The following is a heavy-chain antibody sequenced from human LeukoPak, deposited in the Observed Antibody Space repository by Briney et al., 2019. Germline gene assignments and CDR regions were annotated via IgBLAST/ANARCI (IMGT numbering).Heavy chain of an antibody. Sequence: SVKVSCKASGGTFSSYAISWVRQAPGQGLEWMGGIIPIFGTANYAQKFQGRVTITADKSTSTAYMELSSLRSEDTAVYYCARVRLRYFDWHAFDIWGQGTMVTVSS. J-gene: IGHJ3*02. CDR1: GGTFSSYA. CDR3: ARVRLRYFDWHAFDI. CDR2: IIPIFGTA. V-gene: IGHV1-69*06. D-gene: IGHD3-9*01.